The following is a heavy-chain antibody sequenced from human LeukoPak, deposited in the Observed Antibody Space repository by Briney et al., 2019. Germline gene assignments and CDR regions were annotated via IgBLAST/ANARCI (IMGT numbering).Heavy chain of an antibody. Sequence: GASVKVSCKASGYTYTSYGISWVRQAPGQGLEWMGWISAYNGNTNYAQKLQGRVTMTTDTSTSTAYMELRSLRSDDTAVYYCARSYCGDDCYWLNWFDPWGQGTLVTVSS. CDR1: GYTYTSYG. CDR3: ARSYCGDDCYWLNWFDP. CDR2: ISAYNGNT. J-gene: IGHJ5*02. V-gene: IGHV1-18*01. D-gene: IGHD2-21*02.